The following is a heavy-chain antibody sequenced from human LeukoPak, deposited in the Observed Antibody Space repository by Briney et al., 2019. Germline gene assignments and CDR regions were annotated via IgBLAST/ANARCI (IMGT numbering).Heavy chain of an antibody. V-gene: IGHV3-23*01. Sequence: GGSLRLSCAASGFTFIKYSMTWVRQAPGKGLEWVSAITGSGAFTDYADSVKGRFTISRDNAENSLYLQMNSLRAEDTAIYYCANTAGYKVYWGQGTLVTVSS. J-gene: IGHJ4*02. CDR3: ANTAGYKVY. D-gene: IGHD1-14*01. CDR1: GFTFIKYS. CDR2: ITGSGAFT.